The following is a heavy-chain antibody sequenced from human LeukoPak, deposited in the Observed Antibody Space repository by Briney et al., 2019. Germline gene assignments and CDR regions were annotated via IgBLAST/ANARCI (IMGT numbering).Heavy chain of an antibody. V-gene: IGHV4-39*01. CDR1: GGSITSSSYH. Sequence: SETLSLTCTVSGGSITSSSYHWGWIRQPPGKGLEWIGSIYYSGSTYYNPSLKSRVTISVDTSKNQFSLKLSSVTAADTAVHYCARDDFWTPTYGMDVWGQGTTVTVSS. CDR2: IYYSGST. CDR3: ARDDFWTPTYGMDV. J-gene: IGHJ6*02. D-gene: IGHD3-3*01.